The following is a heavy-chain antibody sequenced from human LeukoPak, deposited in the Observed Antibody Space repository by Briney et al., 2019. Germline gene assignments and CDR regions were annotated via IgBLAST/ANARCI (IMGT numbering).Heavy chain of an antibody. D-gene: IGHD3-10*01. Sequence: ASVKVSCKASGYTFTSYYMHWVRQAPGQGLEWMGIINPSGGSTSYAQKFQGRVTMTRDTSTSTVYMELSSLRSEDTAVYYCARGTSSSTRYYYCGMDVWGQGTTVTV. CDR2: INPSGGST. CDR3: ARGTSSSTRYYYCGMDV. CDR1: GYTFTSYY. V-gene: IGHV1-46*01. J-gene: IGHJ6*02.